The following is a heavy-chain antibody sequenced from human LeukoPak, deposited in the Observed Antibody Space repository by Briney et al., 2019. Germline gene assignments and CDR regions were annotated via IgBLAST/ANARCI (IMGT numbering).Heavy chain of an antibody. CDR2: IKSKTDGGTT. J-gene: IGHJ4*02. CDR1: GFTFSNAW. Sequence: PGGSLRLSCAASGFTFSNAWMSWVRQAPGKGLEWVGRIKSKTDGGTTDYAAPVKGRFTISRDDSKNTLYLQMNSLKTEDTAAYYCERAVAGTWDYWGQGTLVTVSS. V-gene: IGHV3-15*01. CDR3: ERAVAGTWDY. D-gene: IGHD6-19*01.